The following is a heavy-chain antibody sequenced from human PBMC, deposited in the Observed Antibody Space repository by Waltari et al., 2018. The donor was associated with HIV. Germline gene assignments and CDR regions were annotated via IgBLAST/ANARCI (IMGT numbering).Heavy chain of an antibody. CDR2: IKQEGSEK. J-gene: IGHJ1*01. CDR1: GFTFSSYW. D-gene: IGHD3-10*01. CDR3: ARGGFYGSGSKVN. Sequence: EVQLVESGGGLVQPGGSLRLSCAAFGFTFSSYWMSWVRQAPGKGLEWVANIKQEGSEKYYVDSVNGRFTISRDNAENSLYLQMNSLRAEDTAVYYCARGGFYGSGSKVNWGQ. V-gene: IGHV3-7*04.